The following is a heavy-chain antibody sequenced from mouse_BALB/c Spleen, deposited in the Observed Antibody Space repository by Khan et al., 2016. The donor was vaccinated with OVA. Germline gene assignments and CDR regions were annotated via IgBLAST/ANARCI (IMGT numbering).Heavy chain of an antibody. CDR2: IAPGSGST. J-gene: IGHJ4*01. CDR3: AREKYYGRSRGAMDY. Sequence: DLVKPGASVKLSCKASGYTFTSYWINWIKQRPGQGLEWIGRIAPGSGSTYYNEMFKGRSTLTVDTSSNTAYIQLSSLSSEDSAVYVCAREKYYGRSRGAMDYWGQGTSVTVSS. V-gene: IGHV1S41*01. CDR1: GYTFTSYW. D-gene: IGHD1-1*01.